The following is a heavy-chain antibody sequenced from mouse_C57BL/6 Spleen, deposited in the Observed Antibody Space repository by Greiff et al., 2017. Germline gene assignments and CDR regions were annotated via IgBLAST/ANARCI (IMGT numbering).Heavy chain of an antibody. CDR1: GFTFSDYY. V-gene: IGHV5-12*01. CDR2: ISNGGGST. Sequence: EVMLVESGGGLVQPGGSLKLSCAASGFTFSDYYMYWVRQTPEKRLEWVAYISNGGGSTYYPDTVKGRFTISRDNAKDSLYLQRSRLKSEDTAMYYCARQNDAMDYWGTGTSVTVSS. CDR3: ARQNDAMDY. J-gene: IGHJ4*01.